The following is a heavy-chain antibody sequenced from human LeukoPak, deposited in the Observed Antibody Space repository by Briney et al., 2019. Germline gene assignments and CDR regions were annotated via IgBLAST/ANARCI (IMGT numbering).Heavy chain of an antibody. J-gene: IGHJ6*04. CDR1: GFTLCSYA. Sequence: PGGSLRLSCAASGFTLCSYAMSWVREAPGGGLEWVSAICGSGGSTYYADSVKVRFTISRDNSKNTLYLQMNSLRAEDTAVYYCAKAGLRLLEWLSMFRGMDVWGKGTTVTVSS. CDR3: AKAGLRLLEWLSMFRGMDV. V-gene: IGHV3-23*01. CDR2: ICGSGGST. D-gene: IGHD3-3*01.